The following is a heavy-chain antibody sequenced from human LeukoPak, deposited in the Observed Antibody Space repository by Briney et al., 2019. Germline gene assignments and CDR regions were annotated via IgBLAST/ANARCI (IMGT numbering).Heavy chain of an antibody. D-gene: IGHD6-13*01. Sequence: PGGSLRLSCAASGFTFSSYGMHWVRQAPGKGLEWVAVISYDGSNKYYADSVKGRFTISRDNSKNTLYLQMNSLRAEDTAVYYCAKSLLKWLAAGALDYWGQGTLVTVSS. V-gene: IGHV3-30*18. CDR1: GFTFSSYG. CDR3: AKSLLKWLAAGALDY. CDR2: ISYDGSNK. J-gene: IGHJ4*02.